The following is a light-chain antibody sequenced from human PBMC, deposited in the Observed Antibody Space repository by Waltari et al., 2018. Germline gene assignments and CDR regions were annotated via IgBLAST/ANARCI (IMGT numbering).Light chain of an antibody. CDR2: LNN. V-gene: IGLV1-40*01. CDR3: QSYDSSLSASV. CDR1: SSNIGAGSD. Sequence: QSVLTQPPSVSGAPGPRVTISCTGCSSNIGAGSDVHWYQQLPGTAPKLLTYLNNNRPSGVPDRFSGSKSGTSASLAITGLQAEDEADYYCQSYDSSLSASVFGGGTKLTVL. J-gene: IGLJ3*02.